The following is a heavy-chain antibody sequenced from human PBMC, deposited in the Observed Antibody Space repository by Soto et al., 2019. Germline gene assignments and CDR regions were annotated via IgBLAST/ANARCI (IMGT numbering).Heavy chain of an antibody. D-gene: IGHD6-6*01. CDR3: ARGMDARRSYHYYYGMDV. Sequence: SVKVSCKASGGTFSSYAISWVRQAPGQGLEWMGGIIPIFGTANYAQKFQGRVTITADESTSTAYMELSSLRSEDTAVYYCARGMDARRSYHYYYGMDVWGQGXTVTVYS. CDR1: GGTFSSYA. CDR2: IIPIFGTA. V-gene: IGHV1-69*13. J-gene: IGHJ6*02.